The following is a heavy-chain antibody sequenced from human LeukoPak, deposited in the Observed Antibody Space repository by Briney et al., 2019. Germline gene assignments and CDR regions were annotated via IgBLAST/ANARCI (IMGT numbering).Heavy chain of an antibody. V-gene: IGHV4-34*01. Sequence: SETLSLTCSVSGASFSDYYWSWVRQSPGKGLEWIGEVNHSGVTHYNPSLKSRGTMSADPSKIQFSLNLTSLTAADSAVYYCAKLSPRSGWGQGTLVTVSS. J-gene: IGHJ4*02. CDR1: GASFSDYY. D-gene: IGHD2/OR15-2a*01. CDR2: VNHSGVT. CDR3: AKLSPRSG.